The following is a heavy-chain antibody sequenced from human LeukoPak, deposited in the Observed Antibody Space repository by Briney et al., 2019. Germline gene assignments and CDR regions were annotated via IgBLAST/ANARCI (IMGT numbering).Heavy chain of an antibody. CDR3: ARGLASRYYYYGMDV. Sequence: ASVKVSCKASGYTFTSYYMHWVRQAPGQGLEWMGIINPSGGSTSYAQKFQGRVTMTRNTSISTAYMELSSLRSEDTAVYYCARGLASRYYYYGMDVWGQGTTVTVSS. CDR1: GYTFTSYY. V-gene: IGHV1-46*01. CDR2: INPSGGST. D-gene: IGHD3-3*02. J-gene: IGHJ6*02.